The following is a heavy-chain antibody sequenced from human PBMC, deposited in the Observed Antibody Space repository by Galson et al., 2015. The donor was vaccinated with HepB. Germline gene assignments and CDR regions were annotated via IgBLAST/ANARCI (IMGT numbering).Heavy chain of an antibody. CDR3: TTEGYCSSTSCEDNWFDP. J-gene: IGHJ5*02. Sequence: SLRLSCAASGFTFSNAWMNWVRQAPGKGLEWVGRIKSKTDGGTTDYAAPVKGRFTISRDDSKNTLYLQMNSLKTEDTAVYYCTTEGYCSSTSCEDNWFDPWGQGTLVTVSS. V-gene: IGHV3-15*07. CDR1: GFTFSNAW. D-gene: IGHD2-2*01. CDR2: IKSKTDGGTT.